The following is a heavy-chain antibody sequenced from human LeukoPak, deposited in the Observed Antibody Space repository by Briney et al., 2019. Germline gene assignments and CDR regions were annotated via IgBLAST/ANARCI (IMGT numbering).Heavy chain of an antibody. Sequence: GGSLRLSCTVSGFPVSSNSMSWVRQAPGKGLEWVSFIYSGNTHYSDSVKVRFTISRHNSKNTLYLQMNSLRAEDTAVYYCARRAGAYSQPYGYLGQGTLGTVS. CDR3: ARRAGAYSQPYGY. CDR1: GFPVSSNS. CDR2: IYSGNT. J-gene: IGHJ4*02. V-gene: IGHV3-53*01. D-gene: IGHD4/OR15-4a*01.